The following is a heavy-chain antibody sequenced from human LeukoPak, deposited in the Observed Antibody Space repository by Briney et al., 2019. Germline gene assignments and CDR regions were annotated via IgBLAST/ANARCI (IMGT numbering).Heavy chain of an antibody. Sequence: SDTLSLTCTVSGGSISSYYGSWIRQPAGKGLEWIGRIYTSGSTNYNPSLKSRDTMSVHMPKNQFSLKLSSETAADTPVYYCARRAGRDYDSSRGYFDYWGQGTLVTVSS. V-gene: IGHV4-4*07. CDR2: IYTSGST. J-gene: IGHJ4*02. CDR1: GGSISSYY. D-gene: IGHD3-22*01. CDR3: ARRAGRDYDSSRGYFDY.